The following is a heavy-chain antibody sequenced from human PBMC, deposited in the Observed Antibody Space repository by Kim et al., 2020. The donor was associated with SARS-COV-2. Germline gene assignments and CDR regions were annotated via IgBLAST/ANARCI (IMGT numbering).Heavy chain of an antibody. V-gene: IGHV1-24*01. D-gene: IGHD3-10*01. Sequence: ASVKVSCKVSGYTLTELSMHCVRQAPGKGLEWMGGFDPEDGETIYAQKFQGRVTMTEDTSTDTAYMELSSLRSEDTAVYYCATLGGAGFGELLLRDYYYYGMDVWGQGTTVTVSS. CDR1: GYTLTELS. CDR3: ATLGGAGFGELLLRDYYYYGMDV. CDR2: FDPEDGET. J-gene: IGHJ6*02.